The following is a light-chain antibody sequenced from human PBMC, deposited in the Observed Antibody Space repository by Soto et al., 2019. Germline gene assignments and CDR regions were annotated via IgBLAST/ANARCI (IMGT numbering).Light chain of an antibody. J-gene: IGLJ2*01. CDR1: SSNIGGNS. CDR2: DDN. Sequence: QSVMTQPPSVSAAPGQKVTISCSGSSSNIGGNSVSWYQQLPGTAPKLLIYDDNKRPSGIPDRFSGSKSGTSATLGITGFQTGDEADYYCGSWDNSLSAGVFGGGTKLTVL. CDR3: GSWDNSLSAGV. V-gene: IGLV1-51*01.